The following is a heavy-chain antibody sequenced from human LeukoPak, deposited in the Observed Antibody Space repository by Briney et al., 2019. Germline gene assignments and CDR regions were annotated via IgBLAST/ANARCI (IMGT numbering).Heavy chain of an antibody. CDR1: GYTFTSYD. D-gene: IGHD3-16*01. Sequence: GASVKVSCKTSGYTFTSYDINWVRQVPGQGLEWVGGMDGNSGKTAYAQNFLGRVTMTRDTSTSTVYMEMSSLRSEDTAVYYCARDTGNTGTYVWGNHFDYWGQKILVTVSS. V-gene: IGHV1-8*01. J-gene: IGHJ4*02. CDR2: MDGNSGKT. CDR3: ARDTGNTGTYVWGNHFDY.